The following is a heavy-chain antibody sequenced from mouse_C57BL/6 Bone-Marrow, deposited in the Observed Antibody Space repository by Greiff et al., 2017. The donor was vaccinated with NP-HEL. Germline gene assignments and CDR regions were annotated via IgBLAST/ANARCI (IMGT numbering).Heavy chain of an antibody. D-gene: IGHD1-1*01. CDR3: ARDGITTVVATTPFDY. Sequence: QVQLQQSGAELVRPGASVKLSCKASGYTFTDYYINWVKQRPGQGLEWIARIYPGSGNTYYNEKFKGKATLTAEKSSSTAYMQLSSLTSEDSAVYFCARDGITTVVATTPFDYWGQGTTLTVSS. J-gene: IGHJ2*01. V-gene: IGHV1-76*01. CDR2: IYPGSGNT. CDR1: GYTFTDYY.